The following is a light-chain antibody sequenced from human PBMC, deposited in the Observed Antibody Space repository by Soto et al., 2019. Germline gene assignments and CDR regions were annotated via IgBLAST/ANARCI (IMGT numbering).Light chain of an antibody. V-gene: IGLV2-11*01. CDR2: DVS. CDR1: SSDVGGYNS. Sequence: QSALTQPRSVSGSPGQSVTISCIGTSSDVGGYNSVSWYQQHPGKAPKLMIYDVSKRPSGVPDRFSGSKSGNTASLTISGLQTEDEADYYCCSYAGSYTEVFGGGTKLTVL. J-gene: IGLJ2*01. CDR3: CSYAGSYTEV.